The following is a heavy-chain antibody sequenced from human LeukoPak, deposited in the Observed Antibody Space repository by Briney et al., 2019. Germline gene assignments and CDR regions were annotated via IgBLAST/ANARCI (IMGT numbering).Heavy chain of an antibody. CDR3: ARDRDGYNRQLDQ. CDR1: EASISNKDNS. D-gene: IGHD5-24*01. J-gene: IGHJ1*01. CDR2: ILFPGST. V-gene: IGHV4-31*03. Sequence: PLRILLLTCSVSEASISNKDNSWSWIRQHPEKSLEWIGYILFPGSTYYTPSLKSRVTIPFVTSKNQFSLNLISVTAADTAVYFCARDRDGYNRQLDQWGQGTLVTVSS.